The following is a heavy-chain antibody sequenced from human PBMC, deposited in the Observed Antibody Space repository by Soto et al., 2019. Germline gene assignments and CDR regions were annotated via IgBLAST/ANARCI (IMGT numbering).Heavy chain of an antibody. CDR2: IKSRTDGGTT. CDR1: GFTFSYAW. Sequence: SLRLSCAASGFTFSYAWINWVRQAPGKGLEWVGRIKSRTDGGTTDFAAPVKGRFAISRDDAKNILFLQMNSLQIEDTAVYYCTTDSYSSVTITRFDYWGRGALVTVSS. J-gene: IGHJ4*01. D-gene: IGHD4-4*01. CDR3: TTDSYSSVTITRFDY. V-gene: IGHV3-15*07.